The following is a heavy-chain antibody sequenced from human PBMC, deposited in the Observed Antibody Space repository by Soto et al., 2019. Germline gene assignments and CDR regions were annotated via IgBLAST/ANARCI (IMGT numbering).Heavy chain of an antibody. J-gene: IGHJ4*02. Sequence: SETLSLTCTVSGGSISSYYWSWIRQPPGKGLEWIGYIYYSGSTNYNPSLKSRVTISVDTSKNQFSLKLSSVTAADTAVYYCARASTTVTLFDYWGQGTLVTVSS. CDR3: ARASTTVTLFDY. D-gene: IGHD4-17*01. V-gene: IGHV4-59*01. CDR2: IYYSGST. CDR1: GGSISSYY.